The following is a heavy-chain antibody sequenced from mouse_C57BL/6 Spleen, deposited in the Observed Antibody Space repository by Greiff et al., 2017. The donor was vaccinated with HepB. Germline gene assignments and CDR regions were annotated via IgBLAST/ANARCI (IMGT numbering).Heavy chain of an antibody. V-gene: IGHV1-59*01. CDR1: GYTFTSYW. J-gene: IGHJ2*01. D-gene: IGHD1-2*01. CDR3: ARKTTAFDY. CDR2: IDPSDSYT. Sequence: VQLQQPGAELVRPGTSVKLSCKASGYTFTSYWMHWVKQRPGQGLEWIGVIDPSDSYTNYNQKFKGKATLTVDTSSSTAYMQLSSLTSEDSAVYYCARKTTAFDYWGQGTTLTVSS.